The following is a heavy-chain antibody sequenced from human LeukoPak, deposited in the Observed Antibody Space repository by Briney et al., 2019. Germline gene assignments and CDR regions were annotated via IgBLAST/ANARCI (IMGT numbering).Heavy chain of an antibody. D-gene: IGHD2-2*02. CDR2: IYPGDSDT. CDR3: ATSTYCSSTSCYKYYYYMDV. V-gene: IGHV5-51*01. J-gene: IGHJ6*03. CDR1: GYSFTSYW. Sequence: GESLKTSCKGSGYSFTSYWIGWVRQMPGKGLEWMGIIYPGDSDTRYSPSFQGQVTISADKSISTAYLQWSSLKASDTAMYYCATSTYCSSTSCYKYYYYMDVWGKGTTVTVSS.